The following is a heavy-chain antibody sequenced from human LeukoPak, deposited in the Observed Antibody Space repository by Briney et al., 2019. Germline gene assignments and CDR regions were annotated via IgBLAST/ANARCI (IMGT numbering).Heavy chain of an antibody. CDR2: IYYSGST. V-gene: IGHV4-59*01. Sequence: SETLSLTCTVSGGSISSYYWSWIRQPPGKGLEWIGYIYYSGSTNYNPSLKSRVTISVDTSKNQFSLKLSSVTAADTAVYYCVRGNSYYYYYMDVWGKGTTVTVSS. CDR3: VRGNSYYYYYMDV. J-gene: IGHJ6*03. CDR1: GGSISSYY. D-gene: IGHD4-23*01.